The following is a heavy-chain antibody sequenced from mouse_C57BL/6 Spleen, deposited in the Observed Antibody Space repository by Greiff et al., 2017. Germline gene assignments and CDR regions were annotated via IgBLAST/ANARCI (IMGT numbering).Heavy chain of an antibody. D-gene: IGHD1-1*01. J-gene: IGHJ3*01. CDR3: ARSYYGSEAWFAY. CDR1: GYTFTSYW. CDR2: INPRNGGT. Sequence: VQLQQPGTELVKPGASVKLSCKASGYTFTSYWMHWVKQRPGQGLEWIGNINPRNGGTNYNEKFKSKATLTVDKSSSTAYMQLSSLTSEDSAVYYCARSYYGSEAWFAYWGQGTLVTVSA. V-gene: IGHV1-53*01.